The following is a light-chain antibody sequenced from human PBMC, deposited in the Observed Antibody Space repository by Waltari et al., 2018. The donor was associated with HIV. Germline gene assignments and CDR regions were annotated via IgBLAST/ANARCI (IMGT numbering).Light chain of an antibody. J-gene: IGLJ3*02. Sequence: QSVLTPTPSLSRHPRQRVFIYCSVTRSHIWNNFVSWFQQHSGRAPNLTIYNMYQRPSGVPDRFSAAKSGSSASLAITGLQSDDEAVYFCASRDDNLSHWVFGGGTKLTV. CDR1: RSHIWNNF. CDR2: NMY. CDR3: ASRDDNLSHWV. V-gene: IGLV1-47*02.